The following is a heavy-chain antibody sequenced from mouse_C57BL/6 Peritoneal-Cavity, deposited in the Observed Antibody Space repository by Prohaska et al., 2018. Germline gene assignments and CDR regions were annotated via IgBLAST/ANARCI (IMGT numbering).Heavy chain of an antibody. D-gene: IGHD1-1*01. Sequence: HGKSLEWIGDINPNNGGTIYNQKFKGKATLTVDKSSSTAYMELRSLTSEDTAVYYCARRGNYYGSHWYFDVWGTGTTVTVSS. J-gene: IGHJ1*03. CDR3: ARRGNYYGSHWYFDV. CDR2: INPNNGGT. V-gene: IGHV1-18*01.